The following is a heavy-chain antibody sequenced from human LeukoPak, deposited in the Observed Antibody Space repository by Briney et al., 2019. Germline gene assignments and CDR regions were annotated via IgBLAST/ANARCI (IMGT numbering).Heavy chain of an antibody. J-gene: IGHJ4*02. CDR2: IYHSGST. CDR1: GGSISSSNW. D-gene: IGHD3-22*01. CDR3: ARGSRYYYDSSGYLDY. Sequence: SETLSLTCAVSGGSISSSNWWSLVRPPPGKGLEWVGEIYHSGSTNYNPSLKSRVTISVDKSTTKFSLKLSSVTAAATAVYYCARGSRYYYDSSGYLDYWGQGTLVTVSS. V-gene: IGHV4-4*02.